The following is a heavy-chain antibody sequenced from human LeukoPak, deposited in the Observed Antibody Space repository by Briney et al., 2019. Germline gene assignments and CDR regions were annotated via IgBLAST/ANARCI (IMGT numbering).Heavy chain of an antibody. D-gene: IGHD2-21*02. Sequence: GGSLRLSCAASGFTFSSYVMSWVRQAPGKGLEWVSGIGGSGDSTYHAASVKGRFTISRDNSKNTVYLQMNSLRAEDTAVYYCAKDLEDCGGDCYSSSEVFDFWGQGTMVIVSS. CDR2: IGGSGDST. J-gene: IGHJ3*01. CDR1: GFTFSSYV. V-gene: IGHV3-23*01. CDR3: AKDLEDCGGDCYSSSEVFDF.